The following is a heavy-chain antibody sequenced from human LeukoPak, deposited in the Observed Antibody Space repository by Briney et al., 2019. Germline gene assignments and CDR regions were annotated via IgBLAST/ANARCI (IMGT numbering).Heavy chain of an antibody. J-gene: IGHJ4*02. CDR3: ASGYCSGGSCCPGY. CDR1: GFTFSSYA. D-gene: IGHD2-15*01. CDR2: ISYDGSNK. Sequence: GRSLRLSCAASGFTFSSYAMHWVRQAPGKGLEWVAVISYDGSNKYYADSVKGRFTISRDNSENTLYLQMNSLRAEDTAVYYCASGYCSGGSCCPGYWGQGTLVTVSS. V-gene: IGHV3-30*04.